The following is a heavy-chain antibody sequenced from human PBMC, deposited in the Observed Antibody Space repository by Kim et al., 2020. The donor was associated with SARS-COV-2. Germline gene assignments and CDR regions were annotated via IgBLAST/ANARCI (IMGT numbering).Heavy chain of an antibody. Sequence: SQTLSLTCAISGDRVSSSSAAWNWVRQSPLRGLEWLGRTFYRSKWYNEYALSVKSRITINPDTSKNQFSLQLNSVTPEDTTVYYCAREDYGGDSRGFDYWGQGTLVTVSS. CDR1: GDRVSSSSAA. CDR2: TFYRSKWYN. V-gene: IGHV6-1*01. D-gene: IGHD2-21*02. CDR3: AREDYGGDSRGFDY. J-gene: IGHJ4*02.